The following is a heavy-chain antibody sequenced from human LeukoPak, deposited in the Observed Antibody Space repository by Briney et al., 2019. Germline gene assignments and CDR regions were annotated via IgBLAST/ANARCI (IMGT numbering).Heavy chain of an antibody. D-gene: IGHD2-2*01. Sequence: PGGSLRLSCAASGFTFSSYEMNWVRQAPGKGLEWVAFIRYDGSNKYYADSVKGRFTISRDNSKNTLYLQMNSLRAEDTAVYYCAKVGTDIVVVPAAMQLGYYYYMDVWGKGTTVTISS. V-gene: IGHV3-30*02. CDR3: AKVGTDIVVVPAAMQLGYYYYMDV. CDR2: IRYDGSNK. CDR1: GFTFSSYE. J-gene: IGHJ6*03.